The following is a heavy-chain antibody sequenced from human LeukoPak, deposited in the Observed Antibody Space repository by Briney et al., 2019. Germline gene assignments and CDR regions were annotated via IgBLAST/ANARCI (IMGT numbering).Heavy chain of an antibody. V-gene: IGHV4-34*01. D-gene: IGHD3-10*01. CDR2: INHSGST. Sequence: PSETLSLTCAVYGGSFSGYYWSWIRQPPGKGLEWIGEINHSGSTNYNPSLKSRVTISVDTSKNQFSLKLSSVTAADTAVYYCGSGSYSNSTHYYYGMDVWGQGTTVTVSS. CDR1: GGSFSGYY. J-gene: IGHJ6*02. CDR3: GSGSYSNSTHYYYGMDV.